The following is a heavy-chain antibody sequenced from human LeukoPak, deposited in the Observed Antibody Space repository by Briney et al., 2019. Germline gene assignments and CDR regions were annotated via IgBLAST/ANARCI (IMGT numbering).Heavy chain of an antibody. CDR3: ARDDYSSGMDV. CDR2: INHSGST. CDR1: GGSFSGYY. J-gene: IGHJ6*02. V-gene: IGHV4-34*01. Sequence: SETLSLTCAVYGGSFSGYYWSWIRQPPGKGLEGIGEINHSGSTNYNPSLKSRVTISVDTSKNQFSLKLSYVTAPDTAVYYCARDDYSSGMDVWGQGTTVTVSS.